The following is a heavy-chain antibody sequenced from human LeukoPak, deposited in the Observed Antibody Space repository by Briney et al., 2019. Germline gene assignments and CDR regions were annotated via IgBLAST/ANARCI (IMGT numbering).Heavy chain of an antibody. CDR1: GGSISSSSYY. Sequence: PSETLSLTCTVSGGSISSSSYYWGWIRQPPGKGLEWIGNIYYSGSTYFNPSLKSRVTISVDTSKNQPSLKLSAVTAADTAVYYCASVRRGFGESSKYYSYYYMDVWGNGTTVTISS. J-gene: IGHJ6*03. D-gene: IGHD3-10*01. CDR3: ASVRRGFGESSKYYSYYYMDV. CDR2: IYYSGST. V-gene: IGHV4-39*01.